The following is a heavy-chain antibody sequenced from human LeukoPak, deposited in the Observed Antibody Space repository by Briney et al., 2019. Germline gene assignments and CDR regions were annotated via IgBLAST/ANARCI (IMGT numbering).Heavy chain of an antibody. CDR3: ARDRIQLWLRGDAFDI. Sequence: ASVKVSCKASGGTFSSYAISWVRQAPGQGLECMGRIIPIFGTANYAQKFQGRVTITTDESTSTAYMELSSLRSEDTAVYYCARDRIQLWLRGDAFDIWGQGTMVTVSS. D-gene: IGHD5-18*01. J-gene: IGHJ3*02. CDR1: GGTFSSYA. CDR2: IIPIFGTA. V-gene: IGHV1-69*05.